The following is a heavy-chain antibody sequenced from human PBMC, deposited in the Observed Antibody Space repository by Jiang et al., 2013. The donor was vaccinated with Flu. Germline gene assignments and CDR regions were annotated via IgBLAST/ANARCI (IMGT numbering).Heavy chain of an antibody. CDR3: ARVRRGTYYEKWFDS. CDR2: IDWDGDE. D-gene: IGHD1-26*01. V-gene: IGHV2-70*11. J-gene: IGHJ5*01. Sequence: KPTQTLTLTCTFSGFSLSTSGMCVSWIRQPPGKALEWLARIDWDGDEYYSTSLRTRLTIGKDTSKNQVVLRMTNMDPMDTGTYYCARVRRGTYYEKWFDSWGQGTLVTVSS. CDR1: GFSLSTSGMC.